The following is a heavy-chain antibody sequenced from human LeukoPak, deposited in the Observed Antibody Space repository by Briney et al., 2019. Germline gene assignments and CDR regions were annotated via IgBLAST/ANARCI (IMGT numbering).Heavy chain of an antibody. D-gene: IGHD3-22*01. CDR1: GYTFTGYY. V-gene: IGHV1-2*02. CDR2: INPNSGGT. Sequence: ASVKVSCKASGYTFTGYYMHWVRQAPGQGLEWMGWINPNSGGTNYAQKFQGRVTMTRDTSISTAYTELSRLRSDDTAVYYCARYHYDSSGYLSAFDYWGQGTLVTVSS. CDR3: ARYHYDSSGYLSAFDY. J-gene: IGHJ4*02.